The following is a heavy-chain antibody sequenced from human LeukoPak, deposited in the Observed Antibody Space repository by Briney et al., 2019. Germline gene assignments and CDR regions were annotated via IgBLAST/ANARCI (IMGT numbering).Heavy chain of an antibody. V-gene: IGHV4-30-4*08. J-gene: IGHJ4*02. CDR1: GGSISSGDYY. CDR2: IYYSGST. Sequence: SETLSLTCTVSGGSISSGDYYWSWIRQPPGKGLEWIGYIYYSGSTYYNPSLKSRATISVDTSKNQFSLKLSSVTAADTAVYYCARDPAYGGNPGFDYWGQGTLVTVSS. D-gene: IGHD4-23*01. CDR3: ARDPAYGGNPGFDY.